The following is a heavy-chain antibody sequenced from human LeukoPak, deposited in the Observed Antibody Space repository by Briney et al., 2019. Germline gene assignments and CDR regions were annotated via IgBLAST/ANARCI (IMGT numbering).Heavy chain of an antibody. D-gene: IGHD3-22*01. CDR1: GFNFSDDY. Sequence: GGSLRLSCAASGFNFSDDYMPWIRQAPGKGLEWVSYTSGGGSYTGYADAVKGRFNISRDNAKNSLYLQMSSLRAEDTAVYYCARRGDTSGYYYFDYWGQGTLVTVSS. CDR2: TSGGGSYT. CDR3: ARRGDTSGYYYFDY. J-gene: IGHJ4*02. V-gene: IGHV3-11*03.